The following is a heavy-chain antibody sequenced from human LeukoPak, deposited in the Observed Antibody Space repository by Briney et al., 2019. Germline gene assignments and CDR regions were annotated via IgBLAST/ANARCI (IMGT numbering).Heavy chain of an antibody. CDR1: GFTFSNYW. CDR3: ARSVPDYTRFDY. D-gene: IGHD4-11*01. V-gene: IGHV3-48*01. CDR2: ISSSSSSI. J-gene: IGHJ4*02. Sequence: GGSLRLSCAASGFTFSNYWMSWVRQAPGKGLEWVSYISSSSSSIYYADSVKGRFTISRDNSKNTVYLQMSSLRAEDTALYYCARSVPDYTRFDYWGQGALVTVSP.